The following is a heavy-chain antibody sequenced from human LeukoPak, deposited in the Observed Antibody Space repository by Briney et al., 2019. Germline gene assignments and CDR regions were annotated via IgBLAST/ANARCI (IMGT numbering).Heavy chain of an antibody. D-gene: IGHD6-6*01. CDR1: GFPFNRHA. CDR3: AKGKGYSSSSSDR. V-gene: IGHV3-23*01. J-gene: IGHJ5*02. CDR2: ISGSDGST. Sequence: GGSLRLSCAASGFPFNRHAMNWVRQAPGKGMEWVSAISGSDGSTYYADSVKGRFTISRDNSKNTLYLQMNSLRAEDTAVYHCAKGKGYSSSSSDRWSQGTLVTVSA.